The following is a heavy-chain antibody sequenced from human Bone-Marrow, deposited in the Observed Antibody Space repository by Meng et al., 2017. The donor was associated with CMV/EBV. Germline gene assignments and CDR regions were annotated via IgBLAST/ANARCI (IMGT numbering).Heavy chain of an antibody. CDR1: VFSFSTRA. V-gene: IGHV3-21*01. CDR3: ARAYTYSYGYPLDY. Sequence: ASVFSFSTRALSCVRQAPGRGLEWVSSISNSSNYIYYAGSVQGRFTISRDNAKNSLYLQMNSLRAEDTAVYYCARAYTYSYGYPLDYWGQGTLVTVSS. D-gene: IGHD5-18*01. CDR2: ISNSSNYI. J-gene: IGHJ4*02.